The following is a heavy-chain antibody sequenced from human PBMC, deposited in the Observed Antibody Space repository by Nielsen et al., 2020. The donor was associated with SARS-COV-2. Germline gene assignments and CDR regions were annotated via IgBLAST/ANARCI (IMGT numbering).Heavy chain of an antibody. V-gene: IGHV4-59*12. CDR1: GGSISSYY. Sequence: SETLSLTCTVSGGSISSYYWSWIRQPPGKGLEWIGYIYYSGSTNYNPSLKSRVTISVDTSKNQFSLKLSSVTAADTAVYYCARRKGVVVAAKYYFDYWGQGTLVTVSS. J-gene: IGHJ4*02. D-gene: IGHD2-15*01. CDR3: ARRKGVVVAAKYYFDY. CDR2: IYYSGST.